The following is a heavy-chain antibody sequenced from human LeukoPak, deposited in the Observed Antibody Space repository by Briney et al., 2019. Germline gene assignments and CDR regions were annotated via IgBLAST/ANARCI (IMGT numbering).Heavy chain of an antibody. CDR2: ISSSSSYI. CDR1: GFTFSSYS. V-gene: IGHV3-21*01. Sequence: GGSLRLSCAASGFTFSSYSMNWVRQAPGKGLEWVSSISSSSSYIYYADSVKGRFTISRDNAKNSLYLQMNSLRAEATAVYYCAREETGAYYSDSSGYYLYWGQGTLVTVSS. CDR3: AREETGAYYSDSSGYYLY. J-gene: IGHJ4*02. D-gene: IGHD3-22*01.